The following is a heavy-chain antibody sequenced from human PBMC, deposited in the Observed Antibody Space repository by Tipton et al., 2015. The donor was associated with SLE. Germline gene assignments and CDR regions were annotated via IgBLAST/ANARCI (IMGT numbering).Heavy chain of an antibody. J-gene: IGHJ3*02. CDR3: ARGLGLLSFGAFDT. CDR1: GFTFSSYE. V-gene: IGHV3-48*03. CDR2: ISSSGSTI. Sequence: SLRLSCAASGFTFSSYEMNWVRQAPGKGLEWVSYISSSGSTIYYADSVKGRFTISRDNAKNSLYLQMNSLRAEDTAVYYCARGLGLLSFGAFDTWGQGTMVTVSS. D-gene: IGHD3-10*01.